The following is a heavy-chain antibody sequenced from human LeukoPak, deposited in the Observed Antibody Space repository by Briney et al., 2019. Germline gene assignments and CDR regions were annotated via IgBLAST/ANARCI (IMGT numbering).Heavy chain of an antibody. Sequence: GGSLRLSCAASGFSFSDYGMHWVRQAPGEGLEWVAFIRYDGSNKYYADSVKGRFTISRDNSKNTLYLQMNRLRAEDTAVYYCAKDWGDYYDSSDYWGQGTLVTVSS. CDR3: AKDWGDYYDSSDY. CDR2: IRYDGSNK. D-gene: IGHD3-22*01. V-gene: IGHV3-30*02. CDR1: GFSFSDYG. J-gene: IGHJ4*02.